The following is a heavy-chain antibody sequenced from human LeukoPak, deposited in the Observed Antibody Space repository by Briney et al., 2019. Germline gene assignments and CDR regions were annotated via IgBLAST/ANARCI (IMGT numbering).Heavy chain of an antibody. CDR2: ISSSGSTI. J-gene: IGHJ4*02. CDR3: ARDGFITMVRGVMDY. Sequence: GGSLRLSCAASGFTFSDYYMSWIRQAPGKGLEWVSYISSSGSTIYYADSVKGRFTISRDNAKNSLYLQMNSLRAEDTAVYHCARDGFITMVRGVMDYWGQGTLVTVSS. CDR1: GFTFSDYY. V-gene: IGHV3-11*04. D-gene: IGHD3-10*01.